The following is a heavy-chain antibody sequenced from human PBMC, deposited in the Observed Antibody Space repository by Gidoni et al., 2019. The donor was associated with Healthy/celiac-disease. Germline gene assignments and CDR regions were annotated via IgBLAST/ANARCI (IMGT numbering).Heavy chain of an antibody. V-gene: IGHV3-33*01. CDR3: ARDRSKYYYGSGSYYIYGMDV. CDR2: IWYDGRNK. Sequence: QVQLVESGGGVVQPGRSLRLSCAASGFPFSTSGTHWVRQAPGQGLELVAVIWYDGRNKYYADSVKGRFTISRDNSKNTLYLQMNSLRAEDTAVYYCARDRSKYYYGSGSYYIYGMDVWGQGTTVTVSS. CDR1: GFPFSTSG. J-gene: IGHJ6*02. D-gene: IGHD3-10*01.